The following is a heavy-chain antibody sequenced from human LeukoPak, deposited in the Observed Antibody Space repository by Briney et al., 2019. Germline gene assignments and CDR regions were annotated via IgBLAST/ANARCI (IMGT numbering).Heavy chain of an antibody. CDR2: IYYSGST. CDR1: GGSISSSSYY. V-gene: IGHV4-39*07. Sequence: SETLSLTCTVPGGSISSSSYYWGWIRQPPGKGLEWIGSIYYSGSTYYNPSLKSRVTISVDTSKNQFSLKLSSVTAADTAVYYCARPNHDRDAFDIWGQGTMVTVSS. J-gene: IGHJ3*02. CDR3: ARPNHDRDAFDI. D-gene: IGHD1-14*01.